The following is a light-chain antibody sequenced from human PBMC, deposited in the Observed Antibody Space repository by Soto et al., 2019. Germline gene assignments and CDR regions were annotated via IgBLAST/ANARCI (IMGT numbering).Light chain of an antibody. J-gene: IGKJ1*01. Sequence: EIVLTQSPATLSLSPGEGATLSCRASQSISSYLAWYQQKPGQAPRLLIYDASSRATGIPARFSGSGSGTDFSLTISSLEPEDFAVYYCQQRSDWPPSTFGQGTKVEIK. CDR1: QSISSY. CDR3: QQRSDWPPST. V-gene: IGKV3-11*01. CDR2: DAS.